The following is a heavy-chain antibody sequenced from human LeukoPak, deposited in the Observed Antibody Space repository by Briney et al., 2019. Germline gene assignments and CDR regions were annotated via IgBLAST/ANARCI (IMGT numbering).Heavy chain of an antibody. CDR2: ISAYNGNT. V-gene: IGHV1-18*01. Sequence: ASVKVSCKASGYTFTSYGISWVRQAPGQGLEWMGWISAYNGNTNYAQKLQGRVTMTTDTSTSTAYMELRSLRSDDTAVYYCARYDILTGQNTMDVWGKGTTVTASS. CDR3: ARYDILTGQNTMDV. J-gene: IGHJ6*04. D-gene: IGHD3-9*01. CDR1: GYTFTSYG.